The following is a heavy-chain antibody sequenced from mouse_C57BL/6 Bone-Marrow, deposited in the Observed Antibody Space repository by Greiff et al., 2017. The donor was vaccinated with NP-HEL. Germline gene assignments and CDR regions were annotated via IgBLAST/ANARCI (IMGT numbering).Heavy chain of an antibody. CDR1: GYTFTSYG. CDR2: IYPRSGNT. CDR3: ARKLARAMDY. Sequence: VQLQQSGAELARPGASVKLSCKASGYTFTSYGISWVKQRTGQGLEWIGEIYPRSGNTYYNEKFKGKATLTADKSSSTAYMELRSLTSENSAVYFCARKLARAMDYWDQGTSVTVSS. V-gene: IGHV1-81*01. J-gene: IGHJ4*01. D-gene: IGHD3-1*01.